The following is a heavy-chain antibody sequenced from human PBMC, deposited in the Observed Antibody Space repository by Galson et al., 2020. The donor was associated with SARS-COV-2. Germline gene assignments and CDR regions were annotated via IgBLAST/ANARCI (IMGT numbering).Heavy chain of an antibody. CDR2: TYYRSKWYN. CDR1: GDSVSSNSAA. CDR3: AREVSYYYGSGSYPYNWFDP. J-gene: IGHJ5*02. V-gene: IGHV6-1*01. D-gene: IGHD3-10*01. Sequence: SQTLSLTCAISGDSVSSNSAAWNWIRQSPSRGLEWLGRTYYRSKWYNDDAVSVKGRITINVDTPKNQFSLQLNSVTPEDTAVYYCAREVSYYYGSGSYPYNWFDPWGQGTLVTVSS.